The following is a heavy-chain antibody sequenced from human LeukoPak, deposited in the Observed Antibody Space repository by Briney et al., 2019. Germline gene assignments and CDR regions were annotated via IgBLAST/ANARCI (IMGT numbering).Heavy chain of an antibody. Sequence: SETLSLTCTVSGGSIDTHFWSWIRQPPGKGLEWSGYISYRGSTNFNPSLKSRVTISIDTSKNQFSLKLTSVTAADTAVYYCAGDSSGWLYVDYWGQGTLVTVSS. D-gene: IGHD6-19*01. CDR3: AGDSSGWLYVDY. J-gene: IGHJ4*02. CDR2: ISYRGST. CDR1: GGSIDTHF. V-gene: IGHV4-59*11.